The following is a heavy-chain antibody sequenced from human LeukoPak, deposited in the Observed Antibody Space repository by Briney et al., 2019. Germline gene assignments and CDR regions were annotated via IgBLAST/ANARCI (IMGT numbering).Heavy chain of an antibody. CDR1: GGSISSYY. J-gene: IGHJ4*02. CDR2: IYYSGST. D-gene: IGHD2-8*01. V-gene: IGHV4-59*12. CDR3: ARGNLLGYCTNGVCYVFDY. Sequence: SETLSLTCTVSGGSISSYYWSWIRQPPGKGLEWIGYIYYSGSTNYNPSLKSRVTISVDTSKNQFSLKLSSVTAADTAVYYCARGNLLGYCTNGVCYVFDYWGQGTLVTVSS.